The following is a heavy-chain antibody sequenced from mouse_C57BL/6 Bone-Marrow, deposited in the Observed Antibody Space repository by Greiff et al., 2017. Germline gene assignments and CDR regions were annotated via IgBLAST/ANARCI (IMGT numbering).Heavy chain of an antibody. CDR1: GYTFTDYY. D-gene: IGHD1-1*01. Sequence: EVQLQQSGPELVKPGASVKISCKASGYTFTDYYMNWVKQSHGKSLEWIGDINPNNGGTSYNQKFKGKATLTVDKSSSTAYMELRSLTSEDSAVYYCAYYYGSSWNYAMDYWCQGTSVTVSS. J-gene: IGHJ4*01. CDR2: INPNNGGT. CDR3: AYYYGSSWNYAMDY. V-gene: IGHV1-26*01.